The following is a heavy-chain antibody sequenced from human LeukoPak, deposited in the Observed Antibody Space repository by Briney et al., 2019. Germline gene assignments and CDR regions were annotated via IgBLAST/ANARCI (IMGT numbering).Heavy chain of an antibody. CDR2: ISASNGDP. Sequence: ASVKFSCKASGYTFTSYGISWVRRAPGQGLEWMGWISASNGDPDYPQNLQGRVTMTTDTYTSTAYMELRSLTSDDTAIYYCARESHITREDYWGQGTLVTVSS. D-gene: IGHD1-14*01. J-gene: IGHJ4*02. CDR3: ARESHITREDY. V-gene: IGHV1-18*01. CDR1: GYTFTSYG.